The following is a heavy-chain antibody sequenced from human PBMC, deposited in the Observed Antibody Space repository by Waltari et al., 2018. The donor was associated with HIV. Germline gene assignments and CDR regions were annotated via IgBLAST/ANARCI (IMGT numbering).Heavy chain of an antibody. D-gene: IGHD3-22*01. Sequence: VQLVESGGGVVQPGRSMPLSCEATGFIFISHVIPCVLQAPGMGLEWVAFLSYDGTNKHYADFVKGRFTISRDSSKNTLFLQMNSLRAEDTAVYYCAKPRGSGYSRAPYYGMDVWGQGTTVTVSS. J-gene: IGHJ6*02. CDR1: GFIFISHV. CDR2: LSYDGTNK. CDR3: AKPRGSGYSRAPYYGMDV. V-gene: IGHV3-30*18.